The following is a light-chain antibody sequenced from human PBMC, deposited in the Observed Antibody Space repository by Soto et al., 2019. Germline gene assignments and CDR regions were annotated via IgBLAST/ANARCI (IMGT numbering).Light chain of an antibody. V-gene: IGLV2-14*01. Sequence: QSALTQPASVSGSPGQSITISCTGTSIEVGGYNYVSWYQQHPGKAPKLMIYDVSNRPSGVSNRFSGSKSGNTASLTISGLQAEDEADYYCSSYTSSSTLACVFGTGTKVTVL. CDR3: SSYTSSSTLACV. CDR1: SIEVGGYNY. CDR2: DVS. J-gene: IGLJ1*01.